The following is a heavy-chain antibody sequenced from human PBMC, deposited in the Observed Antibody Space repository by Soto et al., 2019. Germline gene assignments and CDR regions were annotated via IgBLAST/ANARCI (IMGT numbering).Heavy chain of an antibody. J-gene: IGHJ4*02. CDR1: GFTFSSYA. CDR3: TKDTFGAWDS. D-gene: IGHD3-10*01. Sequence: GGSLRLSCAASGFTFSSYAMSWVRQAPGKGLEWVSVISGPGVTTFYAASVRGRFTISRDNSKNTLYLQMNRLTAEDTAIYYCTKDTFGAWDSWGQGTLVTVSS. CDR2: ISGPGVTT. V-gene: IGHV3-23*01.